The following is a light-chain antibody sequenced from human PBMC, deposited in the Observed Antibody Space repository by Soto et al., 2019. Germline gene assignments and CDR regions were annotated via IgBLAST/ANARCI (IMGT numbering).Light chain of an antibody. CDR2: GAP. V-gene: IGKV1-27*01. Sequence: DIQLTQSPSSLSASVGDRVTITCRASQGISHYLAWYQQKPGKPPTLLMYGAPTLQSGVPSRFSGSGSGTDFTLTISSLQPEDVAVYYCQRYNSAPRTFGQGTKVDIK. J-gene: IGKJ1*01. CDR1: QGISHY. CDR3: QRYNSAPRT.